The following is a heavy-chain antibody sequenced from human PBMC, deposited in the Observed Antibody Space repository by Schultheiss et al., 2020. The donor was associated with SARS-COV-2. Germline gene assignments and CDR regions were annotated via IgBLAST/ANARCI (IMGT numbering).Heavy chain of an antibody. CDR3: ARSLDGYLYYFDY. Sequence: GGSLRLSCAASGFTFSNYAMTWVRQAPGKGLEWVSATSGSGGSTYYTDSVKGRFTISKDNSKNTLYLQMNSLRAEDTAVYYCARSLDGYLYYFDYWGQGTLVTVSS. CDR2: TSGSGGST. V-gene: IGHV3-23*01. CDR1: GFTFSNYA. J-gene: IGHJ4*02. D-gene: IGHD5-18*01.